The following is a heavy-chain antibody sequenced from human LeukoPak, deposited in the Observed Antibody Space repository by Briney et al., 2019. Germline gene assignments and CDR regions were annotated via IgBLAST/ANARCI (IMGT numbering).Heavy chain of an antibody. CDR2: MYYSGST. CDR1: GGSISSYY. CDR3: ARHDNYSRAFDN. Sequence: PSETLSLTCTVSGGSISSYYWSWVRQPPGKGLEWIGYMYYSGSTDYNPSLKSRVTISVDTSKNQFSLKLSSVTAADTAVYYCARHDNYSRAFDNWGQGTMVTVSS. J-gene: IGHJ3*02. V-gene: IGHV4-59*08. D-gene: IGHD4-11*01.